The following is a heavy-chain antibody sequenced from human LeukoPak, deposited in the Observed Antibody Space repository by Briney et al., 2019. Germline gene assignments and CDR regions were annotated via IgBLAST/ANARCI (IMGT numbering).Heavy chain of an antibody. CDR1: GFTFDDYG. J-gene: IGHJ6*03. CDR2: INWNGGSK. CDR3: ARDREWFGDHYYYMDV. V-gene: IGHV3-20*04. Sequence: PGGSLRLSCAASGFTFDDYGMSWVRQAPGKGLEWVSGINWNGGSKGYADSVKGRFTISRNNAKNSLYLQMNRLRAEDTALYYCARDREWFGDHYYYMDVWGKGTTVTVSS. D-gene: IGHD3-10*01.